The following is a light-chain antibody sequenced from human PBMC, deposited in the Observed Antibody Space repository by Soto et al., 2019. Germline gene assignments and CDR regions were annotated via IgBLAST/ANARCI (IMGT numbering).Light chain of an antibody. J-gene: IGKJ4*01. V-gene: IGKV1-9*01. CDR2: GAS. Sequence: DIQMTQSPSSLSASVGDRVTITCRASQGISSYLGWYQQKPGKAPKLLIYGASTLQSGVPSRVSGSGSGTDFTLTISSLQPEDFATYYCQQLNKYPSTFGGGTKVDIK. CDR1: QGISSY. CDR3: QQLNKYPST.